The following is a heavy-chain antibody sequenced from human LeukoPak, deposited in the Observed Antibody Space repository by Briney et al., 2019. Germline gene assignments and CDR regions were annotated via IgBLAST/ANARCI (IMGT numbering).Heavy chain of an antibody. J-gene: IGHJ4*02. CDR3: ARDPPAVAINTYG. D-gene: IGHD5-24*01. CDR2: IYSGGDT. CDR1: GVTVSNNF. V-gene: IGHV3-66*01. Sequence: GGSRRLSCAASGVTVSNNFMLWVRQAPGKGLEWVSLIYSGGDTHYADSVKGRFTISRDNSKNTLYLQMNNLRAEDTAVYYCARDPPAVAINTYGWGQGTLATVSS.